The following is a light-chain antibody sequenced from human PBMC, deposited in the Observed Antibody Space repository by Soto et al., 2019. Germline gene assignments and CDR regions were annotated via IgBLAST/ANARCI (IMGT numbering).Light chain of an antibody. CDR2: DVS. CDR1: SSDVGGYNY. CDR3: CSYAGSFVV. V-gene: IGLV2-11*01. Sequence: QSALTQPRSVSGSPGQSVTISCTGTSSDVGGYNYVSWYQQHPGKAPKLMLYDVSKRLSGVPDRFSGSKSGNTAALTISGLLAGDAADSYCCSYAGSFVVFGGGTKVTVL. J-gene: IGLJ2*01.